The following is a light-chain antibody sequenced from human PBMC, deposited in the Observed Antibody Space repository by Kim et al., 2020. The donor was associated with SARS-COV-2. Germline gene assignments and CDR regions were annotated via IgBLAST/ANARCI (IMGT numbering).Light chain of an antibody. Sequence: SVYPGQTASITCSGDKLADKYASWYQQKPGQSPVLVMYEDNKRPSGIPERFSGSNSGNTATLTISGTEATDEAEYYCQAWDSSAGVFGTGTKVTVL. CDR3: QAWDSSAGV. CDR1: KLADKY. V-gene: IGLV3-1*01. CDR2: EDN. J-gene: IGLJ1*01.